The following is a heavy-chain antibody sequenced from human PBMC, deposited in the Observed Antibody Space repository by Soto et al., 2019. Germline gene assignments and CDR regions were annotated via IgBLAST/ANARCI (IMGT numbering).Heavy chain of an antibody. Sequence: SGPTLVNPTQTLTLTCTFSEFSLSTSGVGVGWIRQPPGKALEWLVLIYWNDDQRYSPSLKSRLTITKDTSKNQVVLTMTNMEPVDTATYYCARVTFRYVFDSWGQGTLVTVSS. CDR1: EFSLSTSGVG. CDR3: ARVTFRYVFDS. CDR2: IYWNDDQ. J-gene: IGHJ4*02. V-gene: IGHV2-5*01. D-gene: IGHD3-16*01.